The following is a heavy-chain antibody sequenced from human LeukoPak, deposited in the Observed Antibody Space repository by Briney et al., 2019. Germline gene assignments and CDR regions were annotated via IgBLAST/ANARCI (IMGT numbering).Heavy chain of an antibody. J-gene: IGHJ4*02. Sequence: PSETLSLTCAVYGGSFSGYYWSWIRQPPGKGLEWIGEINHSGSTDYNPSLKSRVTISVDTSKNQFSLKLSSVTAADTAVYYCARGGRYCSGGSCYRRVFDYWGQGTLVTVSS. CDR1: GGSFSGYY. V-gene: IGHV4-34*01. CDR2: INHSGST. D-gene: IGHD2-15*01. CDR3: ARGGRYCSGGSCYRRVFDY.